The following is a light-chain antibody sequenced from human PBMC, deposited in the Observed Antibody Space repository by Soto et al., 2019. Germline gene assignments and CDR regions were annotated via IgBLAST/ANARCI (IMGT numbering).Light chain of an antibody. CDR2: GNN. V-gene: IGLV1-40*01. Sequence: QSVLTQPPSVSGAPGQTVTISCTGSSSNIGANYDVHWYQQRPGTAPKLLIFGNNNRPSGVPDRFSGSKSGTSASLAISGLQSEDEADYYCAAWDDSLNGVVFGGGTKLTVL. CDR3: AAWDDSLNGVV. J-gene: IGLJ2*01. CDR1: SSNIGANYD.